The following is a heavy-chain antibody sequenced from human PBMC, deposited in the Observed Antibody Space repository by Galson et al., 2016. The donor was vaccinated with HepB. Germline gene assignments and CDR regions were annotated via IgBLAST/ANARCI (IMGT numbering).Heavy chain of an antibody. D-gene: IGHD7-27*01. V-gene: IGHV3-48*02. CDR2: IRSRSNDRAI. CDR1: GFTLSTYS. CDR3: VRDHDWGFDY. J-gene: IGHJ4*02. Sequence: SLRLSCAVSGFTLSTYSTNWVRQAPGKGLEWIAYIRSRSNDRAIFYAGSVKGRFTISGDNADSMYLQMNSPRDEDTAVYYCVRDHDWGFDYWGQGALVTVSS.